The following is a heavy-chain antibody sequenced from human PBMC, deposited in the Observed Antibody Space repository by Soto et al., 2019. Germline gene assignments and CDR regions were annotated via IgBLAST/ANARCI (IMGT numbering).Heavy chain of an antibody. Sequence: SETLSLTCTVSGGSVSSGSYYWSWIRQPPGKGLEWIGYIYYSGSTNYNPSLKSRVTISGDTSKNQVSLRLTSVTAADTAVYYCARRDDISTPDYFGVGALDFWGQGIMVTVSS. CDR2: IYYSGST. CDR3: ARRDDISTPDYFGVGALDF. D-gene: IGHD3-16*01. CDR1: GGSVSSGSYY. J-gene: IGHJ3*01. V-gene: IGHV4-61*01.